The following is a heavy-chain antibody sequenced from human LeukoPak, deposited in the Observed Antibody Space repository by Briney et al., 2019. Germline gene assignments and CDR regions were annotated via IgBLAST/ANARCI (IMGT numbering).Heavy chain of an antibody. CDR2: VFYSGST. V-gene: IGHV4-59*08. D-gene: IGHD1-26*01. CDR3: ARHEDSGSYGTLDY. CDR1: GGSMNNFH. Sequence: SETLSLTCNVTGGSMNNFHWSWIRQPPGKGLEWLGYVFYSGSTNYNPSLKSRVTISVDTSKNQFSLKLSSVTAADTAVYYCARHEDSGSYGTLDYWGQGTLVTVSS. J-gene: IGHJ4*02.